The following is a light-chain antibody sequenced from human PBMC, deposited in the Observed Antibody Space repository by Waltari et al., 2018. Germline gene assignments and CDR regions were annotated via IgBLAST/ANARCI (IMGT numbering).Light chain of an antibody. V-gene: IGKV4-1*01. CDR2: VAS. CDR1: PRISFTSNNNNY. J-gene: IGKJ2*01. CDR3: QQYYNTPYT. Sequence: DIVMTQSPDSLAVSVGETATISCKSSPRISFTSNNNNYLAWYQQKPGQPPKLLLYVASTRQSALPDRFSGSGSGADFTLTIFSLPAEAVAVYYCQQYYNTPYTFGRGTKVEI.